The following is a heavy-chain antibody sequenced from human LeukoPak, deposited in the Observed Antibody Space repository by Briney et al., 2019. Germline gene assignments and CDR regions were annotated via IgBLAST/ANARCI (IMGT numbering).Heavy chain of an antibody. D-gene: IGHD7-27*01. Sequence: GGSLRLSSTASGFTVLNYGMNWDRQAPGKGLEWVAVISKDEKFYADSVKGRFTISEDNSENTVYLQVDSLRTEDTAVYYCGREPWGDRNYQGGMDVWGQGTTVVVSS. CDR1: GFTVLNYG. V-gene: IGHV3-30*03. CDR3: GREPWGDRNYQGGMDV. J-gene: IGHJ6*02. CDR2: ISKDEK.